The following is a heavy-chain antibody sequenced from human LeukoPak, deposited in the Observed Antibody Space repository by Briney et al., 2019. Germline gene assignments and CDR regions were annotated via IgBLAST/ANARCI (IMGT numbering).Heavy chain of an antibody. Sequence: SETLSLTCSVSGASISSGSYYWSWIRQPAGKGLEWIGRIYTSGSTNYNPSLKSRVTISVDTSKNQFSLKLSSVTAADTAVYYCARSEYNYGADAFDIWGQGTMVTVSS. J-gene: IGHJ3*02. D-gene: IGHD5-18*01. CDR3: ARSEYNYGADAFDI. V-gene: IGHV4-61*02. CDR2: IYTSGST. CDR1: GASISSGSYY.